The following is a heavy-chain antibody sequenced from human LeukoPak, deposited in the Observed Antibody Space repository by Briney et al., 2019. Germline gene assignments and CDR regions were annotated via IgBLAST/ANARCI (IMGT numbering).Heavy chain of an antibody. Sequence: GRSLRLSCAASGFTFSSYGMHWVRQAPGKGLEWVAVISYDGSNKYYADSVKGRFTISRDNSKNTLYLQMNSLRAEDTAVYYCAKAEEEYYDSSGYSDYWGQGTLVTVSS. CDR1: GFTFSSYG. J-gene: IGHJ4*02. D-gene: IGHD3-22*01. V-gene: IGHV3-30*18. CDR3: AKAEEEYYDSSGYSDY. CDR2: ISYDGSNK.